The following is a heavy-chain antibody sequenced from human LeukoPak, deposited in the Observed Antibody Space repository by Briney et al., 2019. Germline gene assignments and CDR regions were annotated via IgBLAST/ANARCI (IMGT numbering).Heavy chain of an antibody. J-gene: IGHJ3*02. Sequence: PGGSLRLSCAASGFTISSNDMTWVRQAPGKGLEWVSVIYSDGNTYYADSVKGRFTISRDNSKNTLYLQMNSLRAEDTAVYYCARDAVATDDAFDIWGQGTMVTVSS. V-gene: IGHV3-66*01. CDR1: GFTISSND. CDR3: ARDAVATDDAFDI. D-gene: IGHD4-11*01. CDR2: IYSDGNT.